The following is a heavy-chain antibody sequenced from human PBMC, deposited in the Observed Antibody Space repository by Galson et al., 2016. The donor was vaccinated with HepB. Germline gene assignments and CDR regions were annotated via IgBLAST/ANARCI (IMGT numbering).Heavy chain of an antibody. J-gene: IGHJ3*02. CDR2: IRSKDYGGTT. CDR1: GFSFGDYA. V-gene: IGHV3-49*03. CDR3: ARQGSNWYRKGNHTFDI. Sequence: SLRLSCAASGFSFGDYAMSWFRQAPGKGLEWVGFIRSKDYGGTTEYAASVEGRFTISRDDSKSLADLQLNSLKTEDTAVYYCARQGSNWYRKGNHTFDIWGQGTMVTVSS. D-gene: IGHD6-13*01.